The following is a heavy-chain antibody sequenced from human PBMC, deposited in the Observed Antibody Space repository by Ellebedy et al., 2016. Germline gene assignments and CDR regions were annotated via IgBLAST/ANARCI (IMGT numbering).Heavy chain of an antibody. V-gene: IGHV4-34*01. D-gene: IGHD2-2*01. CDR1: GGSFSGYY. CDR2: INHSGST. J-gene: IGHJ6*03. CDR3: ARLGYCSSTSCPPHKRYYYYMDV. Sequence: GSLRLSXAVYGGSFSGYYWSWIRQPPGKGLEWIGEINHSGSTNYNPSLKSRVTISVDTSKNQFSLKLSSVTAADTAVYYCARLGYCSSTSCPPHKRYYYYMDVWGKGTTVTVSS.